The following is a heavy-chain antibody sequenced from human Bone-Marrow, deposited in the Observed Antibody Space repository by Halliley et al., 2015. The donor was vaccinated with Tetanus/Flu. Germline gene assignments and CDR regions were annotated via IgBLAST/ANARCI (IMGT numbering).Heavy chain of an antibody. D-gene: IGHD3-22*01. CDR1: GGSISSSNW. CDR2: IYHSGST. Sequence: GLVKPSGTLSLTCAVSGGSISSSNWWSWVRQSPGKGLEWIGEIYHSGSTNYNPSLKSRVTISVDKSKNQFSLKLSSVTAADTAVYYCAKYLTPYDSSGYYPYFDYWGQGALVTVSS. V-gene: IGHV4-4*02. J-gene: IGHJ4*02. CDR3: AKYLTPYDSSGYYPYFDY.